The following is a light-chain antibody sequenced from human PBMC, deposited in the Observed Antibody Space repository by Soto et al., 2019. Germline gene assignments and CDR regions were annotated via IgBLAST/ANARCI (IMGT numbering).Light chain of an antibody. J-gene: IGKJ4*01. CDR3: QRFNSYPLT. CDR2: DAS. V-gene: IGKV1-13*02. Sequence: AIQLTQSPSSLSASVGDRVTITCRASQGISSALVWYQHKPGKAPAILIYDASNLESGVPSRFSGSGSGTDFTLTISSLQPEDFATYYCQRFNSYPLTFGGGTKVEIK. CDR1: QGISSA.